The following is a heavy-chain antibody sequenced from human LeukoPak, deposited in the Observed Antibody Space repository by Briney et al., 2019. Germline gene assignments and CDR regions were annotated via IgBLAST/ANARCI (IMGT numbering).Heavy chain of an antibody. CDR3: AKGEQWLRFLDY. CDR2: SGAKT. J-gene: IGHJ4*02. Sequence: GGSLRLSCAASGFTFSSYGMNWVRQAPGKGLEWVSGSGAKTYYADSVKGRFTISRDNSKNALYLQMNSLRAEDTAVYYCAKGEQWLRFLDYWGQGTLVTVSS. CDR1: GFTFSSYG. D-gene: IGHD6-19*01. V-gene: IGHV3-23*01.